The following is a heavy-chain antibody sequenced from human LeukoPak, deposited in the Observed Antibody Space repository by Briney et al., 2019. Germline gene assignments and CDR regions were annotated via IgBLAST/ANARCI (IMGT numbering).Heavy chain of an antibody. Sequence: PGGSLRLSCAASGFTFSSYEMNWVRQAPGKGLEWVSYISSSGSTIYYADSVKGRFTISRDNAKNSLYLQMNSLRAEDTAVYYCARGSTVVTALDYWGQGTLVTVSS. CDR3: ARGSTVVTALDY. D-gene: IGHD4-23*01. J-gene: IGHJ4*02. V-gene: IGHV3-48*03. CDR2: ISSSGSTI. CDR1: GFTFSSYE.